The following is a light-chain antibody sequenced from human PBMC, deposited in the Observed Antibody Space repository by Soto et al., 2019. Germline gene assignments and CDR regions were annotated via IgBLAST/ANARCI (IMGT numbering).Light chain of an antibody. CDR3: QQSYNTPRT. V-gene: IGKV1-39*01. CDR2: AAS. J-gene: IGKJ1*01. Sequence: DIQMTQSPSSLSASVGERVSMTCRASRTISSYLNWYQQKPGKAPKLLIYAASDLHSGVPSRFSGSGSGTDFTRTISNLQPEDFATYYCQQSYNTPRTFGQGTKVEVK. CDR1: RTISSY.